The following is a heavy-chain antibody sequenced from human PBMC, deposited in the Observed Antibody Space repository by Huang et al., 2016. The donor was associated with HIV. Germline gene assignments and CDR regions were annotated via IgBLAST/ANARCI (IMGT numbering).Heavy chain of an antibody. D-gene: IGHD3-3*01. V-gene: IGHV3-23*01. CDR1: IFTFSTSA. CDR2: ISGSVSST. J-gene: IGHJ4*02. CDR3: AKGSERSLTGPKYQYYFDY. Sequence: EVQLLESGGGLVQPGGSLRLSCAASIFTFSTSAMSWVRPAPGKWLEWVSGISGSVSSTYYADSVKGRFTISRDNSRNTLYLQMKSLRVEDTAIYYCAKGSERSLTGPKYQYYFDYWGQGTLVTVSS.